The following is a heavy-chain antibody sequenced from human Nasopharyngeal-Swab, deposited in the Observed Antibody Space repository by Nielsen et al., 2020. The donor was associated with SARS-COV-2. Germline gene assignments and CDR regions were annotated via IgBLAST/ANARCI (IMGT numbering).Heavy chain of an antibody. CDR2: INTNTGHP. D-gene: IGHD6-6*01. V-gene: IGHV7-4-1*02. Sequence: WVRQAPGQGLEWMGWINTNTGHPTYARGFTGRWVFTLDSSDRWTYLEISSLQPDDTAVYYCATLRWATSSDFDYWGQGTLVTVSS. J-gene: IGHJ4*02. CDR3: ATLRWATSSDFDY.